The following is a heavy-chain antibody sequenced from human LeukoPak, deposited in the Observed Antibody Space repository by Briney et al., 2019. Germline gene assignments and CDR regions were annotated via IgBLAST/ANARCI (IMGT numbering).Heavy chain of an antibody. CDR2: ISSSGSYT. CDR3: ARLKYGSPQH. D-gene: IGHD1-26*01. V-gene: IGHV3-11*06. Sequence: GGSLRLSCAASGFTFSDYYMSWIRQAPGKGLEWVSYISSSGSYTIYADSVKGRFTISRDNAKNSLYLQMNSLGAEDTAVYYCARLKYGSPQHWGQGTLVTVSS. J-gene: IGHJ1*01. CDR1: GFTFSDYY.